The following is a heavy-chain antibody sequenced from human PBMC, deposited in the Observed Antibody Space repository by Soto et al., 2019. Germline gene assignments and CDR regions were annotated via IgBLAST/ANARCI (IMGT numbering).Heavy chain of an antibody. CDR1: GGSFSGHS. V-gene: IGHV4-34*01. D-gene: IGHD3-22*01. Sequence: KASETPSLTCAVYGGSFSGHSWTWIRQSPGKGLEWIGDINHSGRVNYSPSLKSRVTISLDTSKNQFSLTLSAVTAADTAMYYCSTRAYDTNGYYRFDPWGQGTLVTVSS. CDR2: INHSGRV. CDR3: STRAYDTNGYYRFDP. J-gene: IGHJ5*01.